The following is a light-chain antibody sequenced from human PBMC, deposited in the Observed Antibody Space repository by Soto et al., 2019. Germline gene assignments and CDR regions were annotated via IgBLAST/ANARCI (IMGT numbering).Light chain of an antibody. V-gene: IGKV3-20*01. CDR1: QSVSSSY. CDR2: GAS. CDR3: QQYKDWPPLT. J-gene: IGKJ5*01. Sequence: EVVLTQSPGTLSLSPGERATLSCRASQSVSSSYLAWYQQKPGQAPRLLIYGASSRATGIPDRFSGSGSGTDFTLTISRLEPEDFAVYYCQQYKDWPPLTFGQGTRLEIK.